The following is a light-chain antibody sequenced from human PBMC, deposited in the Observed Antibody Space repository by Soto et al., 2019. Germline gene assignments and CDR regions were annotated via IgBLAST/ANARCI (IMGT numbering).Light chain of an antibody. CDR3: QQSFTTPT. CDR2: AAS. J-gene: IGKJ1*01. V-gene: IGKV1-39*01. Sequence: DIQMTQSPSSLSASVGERVTITCRASQSIRSYLNWYQQKPGKAPNLLIFAASSLQSGVPPRFSGSGSETDLTLTITSLQREDVATYYCQQSFTTPTFGQGTKVDIK. CDR1: QSIRSY.